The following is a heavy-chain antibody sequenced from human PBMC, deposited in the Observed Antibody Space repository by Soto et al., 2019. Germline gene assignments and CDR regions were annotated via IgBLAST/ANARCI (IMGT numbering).Heavy chain of an antibody. J-gene: IGHJ4*02. CDR3: ARWLGYGPHFDY. CDR2: MYYSGST. D-gene: IGHD5-12*01. V-gene: IGHV4-30-4*01. CDR1: GGSISSGDYY. Sequence: QVQLQESGPGLVKPSQTLSLTCTVSGGSISSGDYYWSWIRQPPGKGLEWIGYMYYSGSTYYNPSLQSRVTISVDTSKHQFSLKLSSVTAADTAVYYCARWLGYGPHFDYWGQGTLVTVSS.